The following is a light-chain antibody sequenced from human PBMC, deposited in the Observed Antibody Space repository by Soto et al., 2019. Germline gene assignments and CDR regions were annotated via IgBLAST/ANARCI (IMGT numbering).Light chain of an antibody. CDR3: QQRSNWPPLT. CDR2: DAS. Sequence: EIVLTQSPATLSLSLGERATLSCRASQSVSRHLAWYQQRPGQAPRLLIYDASTRATGIPARFSGSGSGTDFTLTISSLEPEDFAVYYCQQRSNWPPLTFGGGTKVEIK. J-gene: IGKJ4*01. CDR1: QSVSRH. V-gene: IGKV3-11*01.